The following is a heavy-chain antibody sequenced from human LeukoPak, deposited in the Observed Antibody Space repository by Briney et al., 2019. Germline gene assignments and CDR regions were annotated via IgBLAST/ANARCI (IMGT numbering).Heavy chain of an antibody. CDR3: ARGVYYETDAFDI. V-gene: IGHV1-18*04. CDR2: ISAYNGNT. D-gene: IGHD3-22*01. CDR1: GYTFTGYY. J-gene: IGHJ3*02. Sequence: ASVKVSCKASGYTFTGYYMHWVRQAPGQGLEWMGWISAYNGNTNYAQKLQGRVTMTTDTSTSTAYMELRSLRSDDTAVYYCARGVYYETDAFDIWGQGTMVTVSS.